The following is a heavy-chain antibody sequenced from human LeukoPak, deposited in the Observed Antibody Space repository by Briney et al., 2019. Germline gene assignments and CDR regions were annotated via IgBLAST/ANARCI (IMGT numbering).Heavy chain of an antibody. V-gene: IGHV4-59*01. CDR1: GGSISSSY. CDR3: ASRNIPIFDY. D-gene: IGHD2-2*02. CDR2: IYYTGGT. Sequence: SETLSLTCTVSGGSISSSYWSWIQQPPGKGLEWIGYIYYTGGTNYNPSLKSRVTISVDTSKNQFSLKLTSVTAADTAVYYCASRNIPIFDYWGQGTLVTVSS. J-gene: IGHJ4*02.